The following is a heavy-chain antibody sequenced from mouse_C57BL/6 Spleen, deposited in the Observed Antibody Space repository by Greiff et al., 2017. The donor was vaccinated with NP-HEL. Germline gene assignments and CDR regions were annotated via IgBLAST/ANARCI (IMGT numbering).Heavy chain of an antibody. V-gene: IGHV1-80*01. D-gene: IGHD2-10*01. CDR2: IYPGDGDT. CDR3: ARPTNYAMDY. CDR1: GYAFSSYW. J-gene: IGHJ4*01. Sequence: QVTLKESGAELVKPGASVKISCKASGYAFSSYWMNWVKQRPGKGLEWIGQIYPGDGDTNYNGKFKGKATLTADKSSSTAYMQLSSLTSEDSAVYFCARPTNYAMDYWGQGTSVTVSS.